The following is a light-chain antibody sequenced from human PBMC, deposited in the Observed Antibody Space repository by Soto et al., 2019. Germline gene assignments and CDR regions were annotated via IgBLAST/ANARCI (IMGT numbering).Light chain of an antibody. CDR3: QQSYTSWWT. CDR1: QSISTH. Sequence: DIQMTQSPSSLSASVGDRVSITCRASQSISTHLSWYQQKPGKAPELLIYAASSLQSWVPSRFTGSGSGTDFTLTISSLQPEDFATYYCQQSYTSWWTFGQGTKVEIK. V-gene: IGKV1-39*01. CDR2: AAS. J-gene: IGKJ1*01.